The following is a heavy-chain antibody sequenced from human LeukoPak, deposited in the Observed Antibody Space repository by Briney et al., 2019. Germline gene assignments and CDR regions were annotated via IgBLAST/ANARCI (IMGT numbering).Heavy chain of an antibody. CDR2: INSDGSST. CDR1: GFTFSSYW. J-gene: IGHJ6*03. V-gene: IGHV3-74*01. CDR3: ARNPYYYYYMDV. Sequence: GGSLRLSCAASGFTFSSYWMNWVRQAPGKGLGWVSRINSDGSSTIYADSVKGRFTISRDTSKNTLYLQMNSLRAEDTAVYYCARNPYYYYYMDVWGKGTTVTVS.